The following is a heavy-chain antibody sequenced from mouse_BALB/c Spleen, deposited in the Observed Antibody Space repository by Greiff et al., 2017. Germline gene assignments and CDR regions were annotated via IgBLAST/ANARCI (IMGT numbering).Heavy chain of an antibody. V-gene: IGHV1-7*01. CDR2: INPSTGYT. Sequence: VKLMESGAELAKPGASVKMSCKASGYTFTNYWMHWVKQRPGQGLEWIGYINPSTGYTEYNQKFKDKATLTADKSSSTAYMQLTSLTSEDSAVYYCARSSSGTNYWGQGTTLTVSS. CDR3: ARSSSGTNY. J-gene: IGHJ2*01. CDR1: GYTFTNYW. D-gene: IGHD1-1*01.